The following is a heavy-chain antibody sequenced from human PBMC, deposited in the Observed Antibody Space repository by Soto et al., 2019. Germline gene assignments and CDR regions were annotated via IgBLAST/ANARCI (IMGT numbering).Heavy chain of an antibody. CDR3: ARDQSPQNYDSSLGDAFDI. CDR2: INSDGSST. Sequence: GGSLRLSCAASGFTFSSYWMHWVRQAPGKGLVWVSRINSDGSSTSYADSVKGRFTISRDNAKNTLYLQMNSLRAEDTAVYYCARDQSPQNYDSSLGDAFDIWGQGTMVTVSS. CDR1: GFTFSSYW. V-gene: IGHV3-74*01. J-gene: IGHJ3*02. D-gene: IGHD3-22*01.